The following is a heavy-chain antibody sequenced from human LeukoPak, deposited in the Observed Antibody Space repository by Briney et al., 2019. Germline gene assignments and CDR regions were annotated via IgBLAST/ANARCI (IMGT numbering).Heavy chain of an antibody. Sequence: SETLSLTCTVSGGSISSYYWSWIRQPPGKGLEWVGYIYYSGSTNYNPSLKSRVTISVDTSKNQFSLKLSSVTAADTAVYYCARTNPMVRGVIISPYYYYGMDVWGQGTTVTVSS. J-gene: IGHJ6*02. D-gene: IGHD3-10*01. CDR1: GGSISSYY. V-gene: IGHV4-59*01. CDR2: IYYSGST. CDR3: ARTNPMVRGVIISPYYYYGMDV.